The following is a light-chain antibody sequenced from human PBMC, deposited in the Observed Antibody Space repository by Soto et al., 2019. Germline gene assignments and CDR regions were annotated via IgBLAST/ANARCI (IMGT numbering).Light chain of an antibody. CDR1: QSVSSDY. CDR2: RAS. J-gene: IGKJ4*01. CDR3: HQYGSSPLT. Sequence: EIVLTQSPGTLSLSPGERATLSCRASQSVSSDYLAWYHQKPGQTPKVLIYRASSRATGIPDRFSGSGSGTDFTLTISRLEPEDFAVYYCHQYGSSPLTFGGGTKVEIK. V-gene: IGKV3-20*01.